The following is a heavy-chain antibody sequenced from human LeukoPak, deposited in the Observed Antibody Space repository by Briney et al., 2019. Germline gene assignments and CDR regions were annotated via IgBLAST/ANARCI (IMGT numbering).Heavy chain of an antibody. Sequence: GGSLRLSCAASGFTFSSYWMSWVRQAPGKGLEWVANIKQDGSEKYYVDSVKGRFTISRDNAKNSLYPQMNSLRAEDTAVYYCARDRLWFGEDYYGMDVWGQGTTVTVSS. CDR2: IKQDGSEK. V-gene: IGHV3-7*01. D-gene: IGHD3-10*01. J-gene: IGHJ6*02. CDR1: GFTFSSYW. CDR3: ARDRLWFGEDYYGMDV.